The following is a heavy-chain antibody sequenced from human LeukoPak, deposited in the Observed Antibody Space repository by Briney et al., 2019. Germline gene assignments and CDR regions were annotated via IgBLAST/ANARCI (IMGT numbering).Heavy chain of an antibody. CDR2: ISGSGTTT. V-gene: IGHV3-23*01. CDR3: AKERVSSGWNPHWFDP. D-gene: IGHD3-22*01. CDR1: GFTFSNYA. Sequence: PGGSLRLSCVASGFTFSNYAMYWVRQAPGKGLEWLSDISGSGTTTNYADSVKGRFTISRDNSKNTLYLQMNSLRVEDTAVYFCAKERVSSGWNPHWFDPWGQGTLVTVSS. J-gene: IGHJ5*02.